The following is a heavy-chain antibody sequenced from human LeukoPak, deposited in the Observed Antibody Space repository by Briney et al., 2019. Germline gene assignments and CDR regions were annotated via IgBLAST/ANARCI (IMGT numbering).Heavy chain of an antibody. D-gene: IGHD6-19*01. Sequence: GASVKVSCKASRGTLSSYAISWVRQAPGQGLEWMGWISAYNGNTNYAQKLQGRVTMTTDTSTSTAYMELRSLRSDDTAVYYCARGSSAWAHFDSWGQGTLVTVSS. CDR3: ARGSSAWAHFDS. CDR1: RGTLSSYA. V-gene: IGHV1-18*01. CDR2: ISAYNGNT. J-gene: IGHJ4*02.